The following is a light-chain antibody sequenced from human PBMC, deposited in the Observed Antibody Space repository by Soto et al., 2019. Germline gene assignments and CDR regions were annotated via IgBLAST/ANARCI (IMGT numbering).Light chain of an antibody. V-gene: IGLV1-44*01. CDR2: TNN. CDR1: NSNIGTNT. J-gene: IGLJ1*01. CDR3: ASWDDSLNGYV. Sequence: QSVLTQPPSASGTPGQRVTISCSGSNSNIGTNTVNWYQQLPGTAPKLLIYTNNQRPSGVPDRFSGSKSGTSASLAISGLQSEHEADYYCASWDDSLNGYVFGTGTKVTV.